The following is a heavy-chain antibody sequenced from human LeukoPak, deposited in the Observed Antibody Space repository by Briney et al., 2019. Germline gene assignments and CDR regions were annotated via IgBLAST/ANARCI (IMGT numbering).Heavy chain of an antibody. Sequence: ASVKVSCKASGYTFTSYGISWVRQAPGQGLEWMGWISAYNGNTSYAQKLQGRVTMTTDTSTSTAYMELRSLRSDDTAVYYCARDRRGGKDVVVPAEEWGQGTLVTVSS. CDR2: ISAYNGNT. CDR3: ARDRRGGKDVVVPAEE. J-gene: IGHJ4*02. D-gene: IGHD2-2*01. V-gene: IGHV1-18*01. CDR1: GYTFTSYG.